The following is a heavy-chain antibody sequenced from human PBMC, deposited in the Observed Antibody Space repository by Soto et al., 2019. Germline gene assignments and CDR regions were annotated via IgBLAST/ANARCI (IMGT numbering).Heavy chain of an antibody. V-gene: IGHV3-33*01. CDR2: IWFDGSYE. Sequence: QVQLVESGGGVVQPGRSLRLSCEASGFIFSNYAMHWVRQAPGQGLEWVALIWFDGSYENYAESVKGRFTISSDNSKNTLYFQMNRLRVEDTAVYFGAGGTGSGSVLSDYWGQGTLVTVSS. D-gene: IGHD3-10*01. CDR3: AGGTGSGSVLSDY. CDR1: GFIFSNYA. J-gene: IGHJ4*02.